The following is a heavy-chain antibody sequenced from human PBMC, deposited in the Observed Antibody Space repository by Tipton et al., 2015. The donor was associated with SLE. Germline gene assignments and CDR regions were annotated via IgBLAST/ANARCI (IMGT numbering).Heavy chain of an antibody. D-gene: IGHD2-15*01. CDR1: GGSISSYH. CDR2: IYYSGGT. V-gene: IGHV4-59*07. Sequence: TLSLTCTVSGGSISSYHWSWIRQPPGKGLEWIGYIYYSGGTSYNPSLNSRVTISVDTSRNQFSLKLTSVTAADSAVYYCARYSLTNWHLDLWGRGTLVTVSS. CDR3: ARYSLTNWHLDL. J-gene: IGHJ2*01.